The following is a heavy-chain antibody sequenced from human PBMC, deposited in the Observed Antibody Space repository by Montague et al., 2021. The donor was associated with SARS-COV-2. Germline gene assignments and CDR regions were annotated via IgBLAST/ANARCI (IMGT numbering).Heavy chain of an antibody. D-gene: IGHD3-10*01. CDR3: ARLGVVPSPRTFEP. Sequence: SETLSLTCAVSGVAVLRRRWGEHMSELPAHEQLVCGLTHQRRSTSYNPSLRSRVTISVDKSKNQFSLKVNSVSAADTAVYYCARLGVVPSPRTFEPWGQGNLVTVTS. CDR1: GVAVLRRRW. CDR2: THQRRST. V-gene: IGHV4-59*08. J-gene: IGHJ5*02.